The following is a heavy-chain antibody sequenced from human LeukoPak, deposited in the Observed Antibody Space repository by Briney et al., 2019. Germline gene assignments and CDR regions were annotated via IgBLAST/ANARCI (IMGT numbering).Heavy chain of an antibody. CDR1: GFTFTNSW. J-gene: IGHJ4*02. CDR2: IKQDGSTK. V-gene: IGHV3-7*01. Sequence: GGSLRLSCAASGFTFTNSWTAWVRQAQGKGLEWVANIKQDGSTKHYADSLKGRFTISRDSPKNPLYLQMNNLRADDTAVYYCTRDTDGSLDYWGQGILVTVAS. CDR3: TRDTDGSLDY. D-gene: IGHD1-26*01.